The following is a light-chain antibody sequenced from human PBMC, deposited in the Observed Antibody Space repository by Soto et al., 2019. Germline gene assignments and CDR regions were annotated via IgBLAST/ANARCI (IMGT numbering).Light chain of an antibody. CDR1: SSDVGGYNY. J-gene: IGLJ1*01. Sequence: QSALTQPRSVSGSPGQSVTISCTGTSSDVGGYNYVSWYQQHPGKAPKLKIYDVSKRPSGVPDRFSGSKSGNTPSLTISGLQAEDEAYYYCCSYAGSYTFVVGPGTKLTV. V-gene: IGLV2-11*01. CDR3: CSYAGSYTFV. CDR2: DVS.